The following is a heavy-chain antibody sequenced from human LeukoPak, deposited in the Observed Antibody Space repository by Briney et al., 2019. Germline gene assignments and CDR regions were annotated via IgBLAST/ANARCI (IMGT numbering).Heavy chain of an antibody. CDR1: GYTFTIYG. J-gene: IGHJ6*03. Sequence: ASVKVSFKASGYTFTIYGISWVRQAPGQGLEWMGWISAYNGNTNYAQKLQGRVTITTDTSTSTAYMELRSLRSDDTAVYYCAGDRYFGGFYYMDVWGKGTTVTVSS. V-gene: IGHV1-18*01. CDR2: ISAYNGNT. D-gene: IGHD3-3*01. CDR3: AGDRYFGGFYYMDV.